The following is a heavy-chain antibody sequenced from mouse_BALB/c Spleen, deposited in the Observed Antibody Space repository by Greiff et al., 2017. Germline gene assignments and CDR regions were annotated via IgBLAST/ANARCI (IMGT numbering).Heavy chain of an antibody. Sequence: QVQLQQSGAELAKPGASVKMSCKASGYTFTSYWMHWVKQRPGQGLEWIGYINHSTGYTEYNQKFKDKATLTADKSSSTAYMQLSSLTSEDSAVYYCARSPTGTMDYWGQGTSVTVSS. CDR1: GYTFTSYW. CDR2: INHSTGYT. J-gene: IGHJ4*01. D-gene: IGHD4-1*02. CDR3: ARSPTGTMDY. V-gene: IGHV1-7*01.